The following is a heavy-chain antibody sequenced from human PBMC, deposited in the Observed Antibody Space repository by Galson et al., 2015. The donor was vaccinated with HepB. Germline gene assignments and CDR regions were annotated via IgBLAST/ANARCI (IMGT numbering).Heavy chain of an antibody. V-gene: IGHV3-33*01. D-gene: IGHD3-3*01. CDR3: ARDFITTLPHLYGMDV. Sequence: SLRLSCAASGFTFSSYGMHWVRQAPGKGLEWVAVIWYDGSNKYYADSVKGRFTISRDNSKNTLYLQMNSLRAEDTAVYYCARDFITTLPHLYGMDVWGQGTTVTVSS. J-gene: IGHJ6*02. CDR2: IWYDGSNK. CDR1: GFTFSSYG.